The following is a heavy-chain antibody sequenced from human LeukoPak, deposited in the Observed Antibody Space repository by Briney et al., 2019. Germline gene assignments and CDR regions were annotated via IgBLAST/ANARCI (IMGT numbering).Heavy chain of an antibody. CDR1: GYTLTELS. CDR3: ATDLSHYDILTGFDY. Sequence: GASVKASCKVSGYTLTELSMHWVRQAPGKGLEWMGGFDPEDGETIYAQKFQGRVTMTEDTSTDTAYMELSSLRSEDTAVYYCATDLSHYDILTGFDYWGQGTLVTVSS. J-gene: IGHJ4*02. V-gene: IGHV1-24*01. CDR2: FDPEDGET. D-gene: IGHD3-9*01.